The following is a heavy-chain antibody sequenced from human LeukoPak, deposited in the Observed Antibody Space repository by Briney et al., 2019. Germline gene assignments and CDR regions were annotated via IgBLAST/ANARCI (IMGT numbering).Heavy chain of an antibody. CDR2: ISYDGSNK. Sequence: PGGSLRLSCAASGFTFSSYGMHWVRQAPGKGLEWVAVISYDGSNKYYADSVKGRFTISRDNSKNTLYLQMNSLRAEDTAVYYCAKEMGYCSGGSCPDYWGQGTLVTVSS. CDR3: AKEMGYCSGGSCPDY. CDR1: GFTFSSYG. V-gene: IGHV3-30*18. J-gene: IGHJ4*02. D-gene: IGHD2-15*01.